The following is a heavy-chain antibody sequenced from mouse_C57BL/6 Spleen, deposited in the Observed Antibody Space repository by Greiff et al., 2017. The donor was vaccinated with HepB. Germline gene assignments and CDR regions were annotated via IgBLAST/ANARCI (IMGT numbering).Heavy chain of an antibody. CDR2: INPYNGGT. CDR1: GYTFTDYY. J-gene: IGHJ1*03. CDR3: ARGRSNYWYFDV. D-gene: IGHD1-1*01. V-gene: IGHV1-19*01. Sequence: VQLKQSGPVLVKPGASVKMSCKASGYTFTDYYMNWVKQSHGKSLEWIGVINPYNGGTSYNQKFKGKATLTVDKSSSTAYMELNSLTSEDSAVYYCARGRSNYWYFDVWGTGTTVTVSS.